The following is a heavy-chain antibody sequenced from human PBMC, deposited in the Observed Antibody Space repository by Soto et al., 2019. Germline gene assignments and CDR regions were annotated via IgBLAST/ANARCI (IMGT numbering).Heavy chain of an antibody. J-gene: IGHJ4*02. CDR1: GGSISSGNYY. CDR2: ISYSGST. D-gene: IGHD2-15*01. Sequence: QVQRQESGPGLVKPSQNLSLTCTVSGGSISSGNYYWSWIRQPPGKGLEWIGFISYSGSTYYSVSLKSRVTISVDTSKNQFSLNLSFVTAADTAVYYCATMGTPATGLYYFDYWGQGTLVTVSS. CDR3: ATMGTPATGLYYFDY. V-gene: IGHV4-30-4*01.